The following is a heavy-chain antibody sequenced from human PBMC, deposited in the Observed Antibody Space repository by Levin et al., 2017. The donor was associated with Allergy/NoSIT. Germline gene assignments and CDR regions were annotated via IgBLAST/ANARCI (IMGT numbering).Heavy chain of an antibody. V-gene: IGHV1-18*01. D-gene: IGHD2-8*01. CDR1: GYSFSNFG. CDR3: AREMAETAADTFDI. Sequence: GESLKISCKASGYSFSNFGLSWVRQAPGQGLECMGWISPYNGDTKYAQNLQGRVTMTADTSTSTAYMELRSLRSDDTAVYYCAREMAETAADTFDIWGQGTKVTVSS. CDR2: ISPYNGDT. J-gene: IGHJ3*02.